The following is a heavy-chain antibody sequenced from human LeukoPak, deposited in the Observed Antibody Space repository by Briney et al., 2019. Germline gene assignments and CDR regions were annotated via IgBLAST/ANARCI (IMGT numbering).Heavy chain of an antibody. J-gene: IGHJ6*03. CDR1: GFTFSSYS. V-gene: IGHV3-48*01. Sequence: GGSLRLSCAASGFTFSSYSMNWVRQAPGKGLEWVSYISSSSSTIYYADSVKGRFTISRDNAKNSLYLQMNSLRAEDTAVYYCARDSGYYDSSGYFYYYYMDVWGKGTTVTVSS. CDR3: ARDSGYYDSSGYFYYYYMDV. CDR2: ISSSSSTI. D-gene: IGHD3-22*01.